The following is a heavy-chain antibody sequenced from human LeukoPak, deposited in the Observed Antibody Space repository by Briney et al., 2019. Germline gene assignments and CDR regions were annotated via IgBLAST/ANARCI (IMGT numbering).Heavy chain of an antibody. CDR3: AKDTTRGTMIVVVIPGAFDI. CDR2: VGDSGGYT. D-gene: IGHD3-22*01. Sequence: PGGSLRLSCAASGFTFSSYVMTWVRQAPGKGLEWVSDVGDSGGYTYYADSAKGRFTISRDNSRNTLYLQMNSLRDEDTAVYYCAKDTTRGTMIVVVIPGAFDIWGQGTMVTVSS. CDR1: GFTFSSYV. V-gene: IGHV3-23*01. J-gene: IGHJ3*02.